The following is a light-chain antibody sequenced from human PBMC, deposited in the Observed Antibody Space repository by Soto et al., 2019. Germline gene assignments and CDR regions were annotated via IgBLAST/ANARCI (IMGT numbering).Light chain of an antibody. CDR2: AAS. CDR1: QTISAY. Sequence: DIQLTQSPSSLSASVGDRVTITCRASQTISAYLNWYQQKQGKAPILLIYAASSLQTGVPSRFSGSGSGTDFTLTITSLQPEDSATYYCHQTYSTRYTFGQGTNLEI. CDR3: HQTYSTRYT. V-gene: IGKV1-39*01. J-gene: IGKJ2*01.